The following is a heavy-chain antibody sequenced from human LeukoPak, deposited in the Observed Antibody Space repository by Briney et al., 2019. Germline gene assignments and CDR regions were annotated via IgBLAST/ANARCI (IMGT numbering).Heavy chain of an antibody. J-gene: IGHJ4*02. V-gene: IGHV3-23*01. CDR2: ISAGGENR. D-gene: IGHD5/OR15-5a*01. CDR3: ARDAGIYVDRLPFDF. Sequence: GGSLRLSCAPSGLTFRNFGIAWVPQAPGKGLEWGSTISAGGENRHYAGSEEGPLTISRDNSKNTVYLQINSVRSEDTATYFCARDAGIYVDRLPFDFWGPGTLVTVSS. CDR1: GLTFRNFG.